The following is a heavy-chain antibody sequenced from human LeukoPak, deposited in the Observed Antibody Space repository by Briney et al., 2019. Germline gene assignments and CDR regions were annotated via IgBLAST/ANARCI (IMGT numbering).Heavy chain of an antibody. CDR1: GFTFSSYS. CDR2: ISGSGGST. CDR3: AKDRREAAAATPFDY. V-gene: IGHV3-23*01. J-gene: IGHJ4*02. Sequence: GGSLRLSCAASGFTFSSYSMNWVRQAPGKGLEWVSAISGSGGSTYYADSVKGRFTISRDNSKNTLYLQMNSLRAEDTAVYYCAKDRREAAAATPFDYWGQGTLVTVSS. D-gene: IGHD6-13*01.